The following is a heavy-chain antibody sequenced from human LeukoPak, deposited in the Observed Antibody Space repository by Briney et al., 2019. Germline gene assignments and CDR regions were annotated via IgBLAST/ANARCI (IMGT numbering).Heavy chain of an antibody. CDR2: IIPIFATP. Sequence: ASAKVSCKASGGTFSSYAISWVRHAPGQGLEWMVVIIPIFATPNYAQKFQGTVTITTDESTSTAYMELSSLRSEDTAVYYCASSDRMVHWFDPWGQGTLVTVSS. CDR3: ASSDRMVHWFDP. V-gene: IGHV1-69*05. CDR1: GGTFSSYA. D-gene: IGHD3-10*01. J-gene: IGHJ5*02.